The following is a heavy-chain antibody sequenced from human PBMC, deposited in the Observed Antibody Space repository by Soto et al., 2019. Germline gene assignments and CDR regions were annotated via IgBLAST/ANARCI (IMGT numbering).Heavy chain of an antibody. CDR3: ATFLQLRPLGY. CDR1: GYTFTNYG. J-gene: IGHJ4*02. V-gene: IGHV1-18*01. Sequence: QVQLVQSGGEVKKPGASVNVSCKTSGYTFTNYGISWVRQAPGQGLEFMGWIITYNGNTNYAQKFQDRVTMTRDTSTSTAYMELRSLRSDDTAMYYCATFLQLRPLGYWGQGTLVTVSS. D-gene: IGHD1-1*01. CDR2: IITYNGNT.